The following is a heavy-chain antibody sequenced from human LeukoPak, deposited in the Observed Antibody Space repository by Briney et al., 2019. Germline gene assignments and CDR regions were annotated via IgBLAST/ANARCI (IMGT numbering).Heavy chain of an antibody. CDR3: ARHAGGWAFDI. CDR1: GGSISSYY. CDR2: IYYSGST. D-gene: IGHD2-15*01. Sequence: ASETLSLTCTVSGGSISSYYWSWIRQPPGKGLEWIGYIYYSGSTNYNPSLKSRVTISVDTSRNQFSLKLSSVTAADTAVYYCARHAGGWAFDIWGQGTMVTVSS. V-gene: IGHV4-59*01. J-gene: IGHJ3*02.